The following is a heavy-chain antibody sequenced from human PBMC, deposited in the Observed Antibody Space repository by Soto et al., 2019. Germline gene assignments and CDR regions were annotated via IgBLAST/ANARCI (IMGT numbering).Heavy chain of an antibody. CDR3: ARDGNYYDSSGYYRTSYYYYGMDV. J-gene: IGHJ6*02. V-gene: IGHV1-18*01. CDR1: GYTFTSYG. Sequence: ASVKVSCKASGYTFTSYGISWVRQAPGQGLEWMGWISAYNGNTNYAQKLQGRVTMTTDTSTSTAYMELRSLRSDDTAVYYCARDGNYYDSSGYYRTSYYYYGMDVWGQGTTVTVSS. CDR2: ISAYNGNT. D-gene: IGHD3-22*01.